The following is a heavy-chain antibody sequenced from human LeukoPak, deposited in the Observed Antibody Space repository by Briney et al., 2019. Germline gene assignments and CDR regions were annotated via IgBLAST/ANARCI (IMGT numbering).Heavy chain of an antibody. CDR3: ATVINYYGSGSYQKSDFDY. Sequence: ASVKVSCKVSRYTLTELSMHWVRQAPGKGLEWMGGFDPEDGETIYAQKFQGRVTMTEDTSTDTAYMELSSLRSEDTAVYYCATVINYYGSGSYQKSDFDYWGQGTLVTVSS. V-gene: IGHV1-24*01. D-gene: IGHD3-10*01. CDR2: FDPEDGET. CDR1: RYTLTELS. J-gene: IGHJ4*02.